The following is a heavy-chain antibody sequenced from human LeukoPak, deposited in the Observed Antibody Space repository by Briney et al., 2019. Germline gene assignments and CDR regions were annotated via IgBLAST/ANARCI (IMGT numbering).Heavy chain of an antibody. J-gene: IGHJ4*02. CDR2: ISGSGGST. CDR1: GFTFSSYA. Sequence: GSLRLSCAASGFTFSSYAMSWVRQAPGKGLEWVSAISGSGGSTYYADSVKGRFTISRDNSKNTLYLQMNSLRAEDTAVYYXXKGSRGYSSSWYSGYWGQGTLVTVSS. V-gene: IGHV3-23*01. CDR3: XKGSRGYSSSWYSGY. D-gene: IGHD6-13*01.